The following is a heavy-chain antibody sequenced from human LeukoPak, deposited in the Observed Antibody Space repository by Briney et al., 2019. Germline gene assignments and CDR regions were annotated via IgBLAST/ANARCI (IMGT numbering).Heavy chain of an antibody. CDR2: ISSSGSTI. Sequence: GGSLRLSCAASGFTFSSYEMNWVRQAPGKGLEWVSYISSSGSTIYYADSVKGRFTISRDNAKNSLYLQMNSLRAEDTAVYYCARVHSSGSVYWGQGTLITVSS. V-gene: IGHV3-48*03. CDR1: GFTFSSYE. D-gene: IGHD6-19*01. J-gene: IGHJ4*02. CDR3: ARVHSSGSVY.